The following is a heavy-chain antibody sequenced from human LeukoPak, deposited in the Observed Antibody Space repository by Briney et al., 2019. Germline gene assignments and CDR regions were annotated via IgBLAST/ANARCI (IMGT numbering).Heavy chain of an antibody. Sequence: GRSLRLSCAASGFTFNNYGMHWVRQAPGKGLEWMALIWYDGSNKYYADSVKGLFTISRDNSKNTRYLQMNSLRPEDTAVYYCSREYFDWSRNYYYGMDVWGQGTTVTVSS. CDR2: IWYDGSNK. CDR1: GFTFNNYG. CDR3: SREYFDWSRNYYYGMDV. V-gene: IGHV3-33*01. D-gene: IGHD3-9*01. J-gene: IGHJ6*02.